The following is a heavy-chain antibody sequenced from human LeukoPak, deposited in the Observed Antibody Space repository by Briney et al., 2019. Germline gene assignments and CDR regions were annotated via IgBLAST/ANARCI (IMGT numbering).Heavy chain of an antibody. V-gene: IGHV3-7*01. CDR3: VRESDVWSGPGIGRPLDV. J-gene: IGHJ6*04. CDR2: IKPDGSDK. D-gene: IGHD3-3*01. CDR1: GFTFSTYW. Sequence: GGSLRLSCAASGFTFSTYWMNWVRQAPGKGLEWVANIKPDGSDKYYVDSVKGRFTVSRDNAKNSVSLQMDGLRAEDTAVYHCVRESDVWSGPGIGRPLDVWGKGTTVTVSS.